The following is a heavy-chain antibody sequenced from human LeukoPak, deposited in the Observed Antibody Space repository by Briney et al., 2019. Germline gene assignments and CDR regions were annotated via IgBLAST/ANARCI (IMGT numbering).Heavy chain of an antibody. J-gene: IGHJ3*02. CDR2: ISGSGGST. D-gene: IGHD3-22*01. CDR3: AKATTYYYDSSGYYPDAFDI. V-gene: IGHV3-23*01. Sequence: GGSLRLSCAASGFTFSTYAMSWVRQAPGKGLEWVSGISGSGGSTYYADSVKGRFTISRDNSKNTLYLQMNSLRAEDTAVYYCAKATTYYYDSSGYYPDAFDIWGQGTMVTVSS. CDR1: GFTFSTYA.